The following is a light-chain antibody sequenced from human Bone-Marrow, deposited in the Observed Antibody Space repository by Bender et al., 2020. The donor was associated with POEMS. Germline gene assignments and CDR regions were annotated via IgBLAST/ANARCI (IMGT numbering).Light chain of an antibody. Sequence: QSELTQPASVSGSPGQSITISCTGTSSDVGSHILVSWYQHHPGNAPKLIIYEGSKRPSGVSHRFSGSKSGDTASLTISGLQGEDEADYYCCSFEYTYYVFGTGTKVTVL. V-gene: IGLV2-23*01. CDR2: EGS. CDR3: CSFEYTYYV. J-gene: IGLJ1*01. CDR1: SSDVGSHIL.